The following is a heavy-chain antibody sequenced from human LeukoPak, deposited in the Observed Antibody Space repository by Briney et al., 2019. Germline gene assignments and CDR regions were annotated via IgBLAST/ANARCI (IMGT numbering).Heavy chain of an antibody. CDR2: IYPGDSDT. Sequence: GESRKISGKGSGYSFTSYWIGWVRQMPGKGLEWMGIIYPGDSDTRYSPSCQGQVTTSPHKSISTAYLQWSSLKASATAMYSCATPPYYYDSGGHYDAFDIWGQGTMVTVSS. D-gene: IGHD3-22*01. CDR1: GYSFTSYW. J-gene: IGHJ3*02. V-gene: IGHV5-51*01. CDR3: ATPPYYYDSGGHYDAFDI.